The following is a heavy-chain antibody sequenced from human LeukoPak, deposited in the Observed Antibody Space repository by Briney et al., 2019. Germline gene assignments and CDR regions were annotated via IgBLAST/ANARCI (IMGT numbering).Heavy chain of an antibody. CDR2: ISSSRRAI. J-gene: IGHJ6*03. Sequence: GGSLTLSCAASGFSFSSFNWVRQAPGKGLEGISYISSSRRAIYYADSVRGRFTVSRENAKNSLFLEMSSLRAEDKAVYYCAREGCYYDSGSGPEPCYNYYMAVWGKGTTVTVSS. D-gene: IGHD3-3*01. CDR1: GFSFSS. V-gene: IGHV3-48*01. CDR3: AREGCYYDSGSGPEPCYNYYMAV.